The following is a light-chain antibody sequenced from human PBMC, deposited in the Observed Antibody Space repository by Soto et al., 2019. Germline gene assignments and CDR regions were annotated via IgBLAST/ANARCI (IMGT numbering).Light chain of an antibody. Sequence: QSVLTQPPSVSGAPGQRVTISCTGSSSNIGAGYDVNWYQQLPGRAPKLLIYGNTNRPSGVPDRFSGSKSGTSGSLAISGLQPEDEAEYYCQSWDTSLSGSVFGGGTKLTVL. V-gene: IGLV1-40*01. J-gene: IGLJ2*01. CDR2: GNT. CDR1: SSNIGAGYD. CDR3: QSWDTSLSGSV.